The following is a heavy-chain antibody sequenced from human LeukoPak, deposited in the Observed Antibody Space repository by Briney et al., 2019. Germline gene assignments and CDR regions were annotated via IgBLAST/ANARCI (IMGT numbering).Heavy chain of an antibody. D-gene: IGHD1-14*01. J-gene: IGHJ4*02. CDR3: SKPLADNGDH. CDR2: IKTDGSET. CDR1: GFTVSNNY. V-gene: IGHV3-74*01. Sequence: GSLRLSCAASGFTVSNNYMTWVRQAPGKGLVWVSRIKTDGSETGYADSVKGRFTISRDNAKNTLYLQMNSLRAEDTAVYYCSKPLADNGDHWGQGTLVTVSS.